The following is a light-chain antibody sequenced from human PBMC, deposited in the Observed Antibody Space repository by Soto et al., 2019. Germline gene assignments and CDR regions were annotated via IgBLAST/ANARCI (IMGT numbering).Light chain of an antibody. CDR2: GAS. CDR3: QHYNNWPFT. CDR1: QSVSSN. J-gene: IGKJ2*01. V-gene: IGKV3-15*01. Sequence: EIVMTQSPATLSVSPGERATLSCRASQSVSSNLAWYQQKPGQAPTLLIYGASARATGIPARFSGSGSGTEFTLTISSLQSEDFAVYYCQHYNNWPFTFGQGTKQEIQ.